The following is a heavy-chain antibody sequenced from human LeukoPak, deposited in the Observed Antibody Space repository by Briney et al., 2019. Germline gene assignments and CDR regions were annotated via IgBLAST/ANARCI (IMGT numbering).Heavy chain of an antibody. Sequence: ASVKVSCKASGFTFTGSAVQWVRQARGQRLEWIGWIVVGSGDTNSAQKFQERVTITRDMSTRTAYMELSSLRSEDTAVYYCGADSMPRGVFSYAFDIWGQGTMVTVSS. V-gene: IGHV1-58*01. CDR3: GADSMPRGVFSYAFDI. CDR1: GFTFTGSA. CDR2: IVVGSGDT. D-gene: IGHD3-10*01. J-gene: IGHJ3*02.